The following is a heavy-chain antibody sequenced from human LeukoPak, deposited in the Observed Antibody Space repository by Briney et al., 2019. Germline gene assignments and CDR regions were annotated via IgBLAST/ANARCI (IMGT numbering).Heavy chain of an antibody. V-gene: IGHV4-59*01. Sequence: PSETLSLTCTVSGGSINNYYWSWIRQPPGKGLEWIGYSFYSGSTDYNPSLKSRVTISVDTSKNQFSLNLSSVTAADTAVYYCARGQRGFPYWGQGALVTVSS. CDR3: ARGQRGFPY. CDR2: SFYSGST. J-gene: IGHJ4*02. D-gene: IGHD6-25*01. CDR1: GGSINNYY.